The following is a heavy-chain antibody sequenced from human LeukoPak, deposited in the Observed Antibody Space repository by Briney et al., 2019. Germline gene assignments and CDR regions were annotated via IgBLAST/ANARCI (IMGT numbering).Heavy chain of an antibody. Sequence: ASVKVSCKASGGTFSTFAINWVRQAPGQGLEWMGRIIPILRQSNSAQKFQGTVSITADEFTNTAYMELSSLRSEDTAVYYCATGGAYADAFDIWGQGTMVTVSS. D-gene: IGHD5-12*01. J-gene: IGHJ3*02. CDR2: IIPILRQS. V-gene: IGHV1-69*11. CDR1: GGTFSTFA. CDR3: ATGGAYADAFDI.